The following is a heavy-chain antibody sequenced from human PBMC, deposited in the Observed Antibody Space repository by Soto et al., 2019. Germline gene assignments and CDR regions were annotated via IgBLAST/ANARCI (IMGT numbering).Heavy chain of an antibody. V-gene: IGHV1-69*13. CDR3: ARRNYYDSSGYYPKAEDAFDI. CDR2: IIPIFGTA. Sequence: ASVKVSCKASGGTFSSYAISWVRQAPGQGLEWMGGIIPIFGTANYAQKFQGRVTITADESTSTAYMELSSLRSEDTAVYYCARRNYYDSSGYYPKAEDAFDIWGQGTMVTVSS. D-gene: IGHD3-22*01. CDR1: GGTFSSYA. J-gene: IGHJ3*02.